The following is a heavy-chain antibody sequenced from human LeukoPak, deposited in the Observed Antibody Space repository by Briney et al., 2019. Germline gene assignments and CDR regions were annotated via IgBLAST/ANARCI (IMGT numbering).Heavy chain of an antibody. CDR3: AREASSGTYYSTYYFDY. D-gene: IGHD3-10*01. J-gene: IGHJ4*02. CDR1: DGSISSYY. Sequence: SETLSLTCTVSDGSISSYYWNWIRQPPGKGLEWIGYIYYSGSANYNPSLKSRVTISVDTSKNQVSLKLSSVTAADTAVYFCAREASSGTYYSTYYFDYWGQGALVTVSS. CDR2: IYYSGSA. V-gene: IGHV4-59*01.